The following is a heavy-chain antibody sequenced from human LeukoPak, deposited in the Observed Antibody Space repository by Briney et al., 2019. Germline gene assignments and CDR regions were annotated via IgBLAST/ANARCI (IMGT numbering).Heavy chain of an antibody. Sequence: PSDTLSLTCTVSGDSISSYYWSWIRQPPGKGLEWIGYIYYSGSTNYNPSLKSRVSISVDTSKNQFSLKRTSVTAADTAVYYCARHFWQNFDAFDIWGQGTMVTVSS. D-gene: IGHD3-3*01. CDR3: ARHFWQNFDAFDI. J-gene: IGHJ3*02. CDR1: GDSISSYY. V-gene: IGHV4-59*08. CDR2: IYYSGST.